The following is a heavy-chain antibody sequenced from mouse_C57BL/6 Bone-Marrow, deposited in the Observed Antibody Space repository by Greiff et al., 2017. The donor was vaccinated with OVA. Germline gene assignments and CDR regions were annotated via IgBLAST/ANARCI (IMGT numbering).Heavy chain of an antibody. D-gene: IGHD1-1*01. CDR1: GFSLTSYG. Sequence: QVQLQQSGPGLVQPSQSLSITCTVSGFSLTSYGVHWVRQSPGKGLEWLGVIWSGGSTDYNAAFISRLSISKDNSTSQVFFKMNSLQADDTAIYYCARREGYYGSSYGAMDYWGQGTSVTVSS. J-gene: IGHJ4*01. V-gene: IGHV2-2*01. CDR2: IWSGGST. CDR3: ARREGYYGSSYGAMDY.